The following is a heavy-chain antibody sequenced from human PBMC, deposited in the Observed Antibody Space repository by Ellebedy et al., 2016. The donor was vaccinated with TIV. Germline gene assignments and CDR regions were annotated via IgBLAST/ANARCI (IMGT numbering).Heavy chain of an antibody. CDR3: ARRSVVAGTFPYYYYAMDV. V-gene: IGHV4-34*01. CDR1: VGSFSGYY. D-gene: IGHD6-19*01. J-gene: IGHJ6*02. Sequence: MPSETLSLTCAVYVGSFSGYYWSWIRQPPGKGLEWIGEINHSGSTNYNPSLKSRVTISVDTSKNQFSLKLSSVTAADTAVYYCARRSVVAGTFPYYYYAMDVWGQGTTVTVSS. CDR2: INHSGST.